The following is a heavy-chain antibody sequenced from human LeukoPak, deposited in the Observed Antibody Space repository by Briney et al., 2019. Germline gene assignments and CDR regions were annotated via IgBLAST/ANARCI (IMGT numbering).Heavy chain of an antibody. V-gene: IGHV1-18*01. J-gene: IGHJ4*02. CDR2: ISTYNGNT. Sequence: ASVKVSCKASGYTFTSYGIGWVRQAPGQGLEWMGWISTYNGNTNYAQKLQDRVTMTTDTSTSTAYMGLRSLSSDDTAVYHCARNPPYCSGGSCYPYYFDYWGQGTLVTVSS. CDR1: GYTFTSYG. CDR3: ARNPPYCSGGSCYPYYFDY. D-gene: IGHD2-15*01.